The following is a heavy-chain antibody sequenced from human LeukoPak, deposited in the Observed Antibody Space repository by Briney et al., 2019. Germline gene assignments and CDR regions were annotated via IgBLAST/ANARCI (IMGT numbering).Heavy chain of an antibody. J-gene: IGHJ4*02. V-gene: IGHV3-43*02. D-gene: IGHD2-21*01. Sequence: GGSLRLSCAVSGFTFDDYAMHWVRQAPGKGLEWVSPISGDGGSTYYADSVKGRFTISRDNSKNSLYLQMNSLRTEDTALYYCAKDQYSILDYWGQGTLVTVSS. CDR1: GFTFDDYA. CDR2: ISGDGGST. CDR3: AKDQYSILDY.